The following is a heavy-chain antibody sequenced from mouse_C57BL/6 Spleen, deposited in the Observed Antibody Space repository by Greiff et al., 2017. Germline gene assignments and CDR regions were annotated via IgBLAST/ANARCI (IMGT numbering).Heavy chain of an antibody. CDR1: GYTFTDHT. CDR2: IYPRDGST. J-gene: IGHJ1*03. V-gene: IGHV1-78*01. D-gene: IGHD3-1*01. Sequence: QVQLQQSDAELVKPGASVKISCKVSGYTFTDHTIHWMKQRPEQGLEWIGYIYPRDGSTKYNEKFKGKATLTAYKSSSTAYMQLNRLTSEYSAVYFCARPGPREYFDVWGTGTTVTVSS. CDR3: ARPGPREYFDV.